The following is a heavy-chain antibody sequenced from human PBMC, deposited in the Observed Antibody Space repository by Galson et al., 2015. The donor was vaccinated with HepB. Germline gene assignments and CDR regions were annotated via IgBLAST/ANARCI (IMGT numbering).Heavy chain of an antibody. D-gene: IGHD3-22*01. CDR3: AKSSSGHYYLFDY. CDR1: GFTFSNYA. J-gene: IGHJ4*02. V-gene: IGHV3-23*01. CDR2: ISGGGGST. Sequence: SLRLSCAASGFTFSNYAMSWVRQAPGKGLEWVSVISGGGGSTSYADSVKGRFTISRDNSKNTLYLQMNSLRAEDTAVYYCAKSSSGHYYLFDYWGQGTLVTVSS.